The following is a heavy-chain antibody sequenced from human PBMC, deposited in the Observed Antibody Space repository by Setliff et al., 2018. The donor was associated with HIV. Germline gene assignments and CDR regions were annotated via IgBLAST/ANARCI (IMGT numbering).Heavy chain of an antibody. CDR1: GGSFSGYY. J-gene: IGHJ4*02. V-gene: IGHV4-34*01. Sequence: SETLSLTCAVYGGSFSGYYWSWIRQPPGKGLEWIGGINHSGSTNYNMSLWSRVTISLDASRNQFSLELISVTAADTAVYYCAGGPGTTSIDYWAQGTLVTAPQ. D-gene: IGHD1-26*01. CDR3: AGGPGTTSIDY. CDR2: INHSGST.